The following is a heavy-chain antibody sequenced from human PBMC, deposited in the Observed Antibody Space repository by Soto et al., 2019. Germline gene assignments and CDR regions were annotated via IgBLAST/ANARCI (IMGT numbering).Heavy chain of an antibody. CDR3: VKVRFGSYYYFDS. D-gene: IGHD1-26*01. Sequence: LRLSCSASGFIFSTFTMHWVRQAPGKGLEYVSSIISNGGKTYYADSVKGRFTISRDNSKNTVYLQMSSLRAEDTAVYYCVKVRFGSYYYFDSWGQGTLVTVSS. CDR2: IISNGGKT. J-gene: IGHJ4*02. V-gene: IGHV3-64D*06. CDR1: GFIFSTFT.